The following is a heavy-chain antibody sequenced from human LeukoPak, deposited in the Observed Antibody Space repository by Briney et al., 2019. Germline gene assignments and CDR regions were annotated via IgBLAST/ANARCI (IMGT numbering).Heavy chain of an antibody. CDR1: GYTFTAYY. V-gene: IGHV1-2*02. Sequence: GASVKVSWKASGYTFTAYYMHWVRQAPGQGLEWMGWINPNSGGTNYAQKFQGRVTMTRDTSISTAYMELSRLSSDDTAVYYCARDSCSSTSCLSIDDYWGQGTLVTVSS. D-gene: IGHD2-2*01. CDR3: ARDSCSSTSCLSIDDY. CDR2: INPNSGGT. J-gene: IGHJ4*02.